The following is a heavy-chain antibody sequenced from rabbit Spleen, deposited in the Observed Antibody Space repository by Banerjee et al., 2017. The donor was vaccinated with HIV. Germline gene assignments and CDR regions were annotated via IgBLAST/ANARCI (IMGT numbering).Heavy chain of an antibody. D-gene: IGHD4-2*01. Sequence: QLEESAGGLVQPGGSLKLSCKASGFTLSSYYMNWVRQAPGKGLEWIGYIDPVFGITYYANCVNGRFTISLDNAQNTVFLQMPSLTAADTASYFCARAGYAGFSGYGYPYNMDLWGPGTLVTVS. CDR1: GFTLSSYY. J-gene: IGHJ6*01. CDR3: ARAGYAGFSGYGYPYNMDL. CDR2: IDPVFGIT. V-gene: IGHV1S7*01.